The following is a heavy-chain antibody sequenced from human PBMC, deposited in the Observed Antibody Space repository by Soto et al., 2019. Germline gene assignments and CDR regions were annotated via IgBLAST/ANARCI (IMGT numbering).Heavy chain of an antibody. V-gene: IGHV4-31*03. CDR1: GGSISSGGYY. Sequence: NPSETLSLTCTVSGGSISSGGYYWSWIRQHPGKGLEWIGYIYYSGSTYYNPSLKSRVTISVDTSKNQFSLKLSSVTAADTAVYYCARVAVDAKHPGGWFDPWGQGTLVTVSS. J-gene: IGHJ5*02. CDR3: ARVAVDAKHPGGWFDP. D-gene: IGHD2-15*01. CDR2: IYYSGST.